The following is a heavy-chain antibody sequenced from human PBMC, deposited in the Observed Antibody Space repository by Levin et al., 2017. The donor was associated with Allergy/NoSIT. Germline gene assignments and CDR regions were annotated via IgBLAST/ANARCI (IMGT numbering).Heavy chain of an antibody. CDR3: AAQVTKDIVVVVAAYAFDI. CDR2: ISGSGGST. J-gene: IGHJ3*02. CDR1: GFTFSSYA. D-gene: IGHD2-15*01. Sequence: PGGSLRLSCAASGFTFSSYAMSWVRQAPGKGLEWVSAISGSGGSTYYADSVKGRFTISRDNSKNTLYLQMNSLRAEDTAVYYCAAQVTKDIVVVVAAYAFDIWGQGTMVTVSS. V-gene: IGHV3-23*01.